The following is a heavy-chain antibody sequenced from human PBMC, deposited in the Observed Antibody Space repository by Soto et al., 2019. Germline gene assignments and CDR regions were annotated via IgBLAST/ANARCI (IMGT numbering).Heavy chain of an antibody. Sequence: GGSLRLSCAASGFTFSSYAMSWVRQAPGKGLEWVSAISGSGGSTYYADSVKGRFTISRDNSKNTLYLQMNSLRAEDTAVYYCAKELDSSGYYWGWSFDIWGQGTMVTVSS. CDR3: AKELDSSGYYWGWSFDI. CDR1: GFTFSSYA. D-gene: IGHD3-22*01. CDR2: ISGSGGST. J-gene: IGHJ3*02. V-gene: IGHV3-23*01.